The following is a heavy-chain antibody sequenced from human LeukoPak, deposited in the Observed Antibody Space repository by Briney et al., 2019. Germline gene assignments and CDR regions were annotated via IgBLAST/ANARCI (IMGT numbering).Heavy chain of an antibody. V-gene: IGHV1-24*01. D-gene: IGHD3-22*01. CDR3: ATVYYDSSRFDY. CDR2: FDPEDGET. CDR1: GYTLTELS. Sequence: ASVKVSCKVSGYTLTELSMHWVRQAPGEGLEWMGGFDPEDGETIYAQKFQGRVTMTEDTSTDTAYMELSSLRSEDTAVYYCATVYYDSSRFDYWGQGTLVTVSS. J-gene: IGHJ4*02.